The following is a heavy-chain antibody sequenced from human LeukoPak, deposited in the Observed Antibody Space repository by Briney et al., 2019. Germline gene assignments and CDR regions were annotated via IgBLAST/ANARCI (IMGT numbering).Heavy chain of an antibody. CDR2: TYYRSKWYN. J-gene: IGHJ6*03. CDR3: ARADSSSRQSIQRRIPYYYYMDV. CDR1: GDSVSSNSAA. V-gene: IGHV6-1*01. D-gene: IGHD6-6*01. Sequence: NPSQTLSLTCAISGDSVSSNSAAWNWIRQSPSRGLEWLGRTYYRSKWYNDYAVSVKSRITINPDTSKNQFSLQLNSVTPEDTAVYYCARADSSSRQSIQRRIPYYYYMDVWGKGTTVTVSS.